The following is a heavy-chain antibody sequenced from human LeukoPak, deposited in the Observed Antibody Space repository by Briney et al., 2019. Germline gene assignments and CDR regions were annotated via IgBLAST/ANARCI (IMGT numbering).Heavy chain of an antibody. CDR3: ARGNSGSVEATGASVFDY. CDR2: ISAYNGNT. V-gene: IGHV1-18*01. D-gene: IGHD6-13*01. Sequence: ASVKVSCKASGYTFTSYGISWVRQAPGQGLEWMGWISAYNGNTNYAQKLQGRVTMTTDTSTSTAYMELRSLRSDDTAVYYCARGNSGSVEATGASVFDYWGQGTLVTVSS. J-gene: IGHJ4*02. CDR1: GYTFTSYG.